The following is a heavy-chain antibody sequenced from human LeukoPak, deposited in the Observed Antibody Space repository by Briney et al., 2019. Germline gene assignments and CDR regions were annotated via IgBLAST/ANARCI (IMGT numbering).Heavy chain of an antibody. Sequence: ASVKVSCKASGYTFTTYAMNWVRQAPGQGLEWMGWINPNSGGTNYAQKFQGRVTMTRDTSISTAYMELSRLRSDDTAVYYCARDGGGGHVGQNWFDPWGQGTLVTVSS. D-gene: IGHD1-26*01. J-gene: IGHJ5*02. V-gene: IGHV1-2*02. CDR1: GYTFTTYA. CDR3: ARDGGGGHVGQNWFDP. CDR2: INPNSGGT.